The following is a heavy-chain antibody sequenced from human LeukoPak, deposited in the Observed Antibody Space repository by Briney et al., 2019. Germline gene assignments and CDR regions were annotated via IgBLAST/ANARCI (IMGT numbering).Heavy chain of an antibody. J-gene: IGHJ4*02. CDR3: ARGFTMVRGVMDY. CDR2: INSDGSGT. CDR1: GFTFSSYW. Sequence: PGGSLRLSCAASGFTFSSYWMHWVRQAPGKGLVWVSRINSDGSGTSYADSVKGRFTISRDNAKNTLYLQMNSLRAEDTAVYYCARGFTMVRGVMDYWGQGTLVTVSS. D-gene: IGHD3-10*01. V-gene: IGHV3-74*01.